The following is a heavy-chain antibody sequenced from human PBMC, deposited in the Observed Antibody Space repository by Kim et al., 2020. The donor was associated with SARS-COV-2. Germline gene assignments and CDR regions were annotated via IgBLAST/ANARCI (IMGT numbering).Heavy chain of an antibody. CDR1: GFTFSSYS. CDR3: GREGGGGSGGAWFDA. D-gene: IGHD6-19*01. J-gene: IGHJ5*01. V-gene: IGHV3-21*01. Sequence: GGSLRLSCAASGFTFSSYSMNWVRQAPGKGLEWVSSISSSSSYISYADSVTGRFTISRDNAKNSMYLQMNSLRAEDTGVYYCGREGGGGSGGAWFDAWG. CDR2: ISSSSSYI.